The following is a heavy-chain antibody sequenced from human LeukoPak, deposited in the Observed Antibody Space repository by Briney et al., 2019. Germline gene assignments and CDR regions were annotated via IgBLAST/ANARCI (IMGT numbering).Heavy chain of an antibody. Sequence: GGSLRLSCAASGFIFSNYAMSWVRQAPGKGLEWVSSITGGHYATYNADSVKGRFTISRDNAKNTLYLQMNSLRADDTAIYYCTKDPNGDYIGAFDPWGQGTLVTVSS. CDR2: ITGGHYAT. CDR1: GFIFSNYA. CDR3: TKDPNGDYIGAFDP. V-gene: IGHV3-23*01. J-gene: IGHJ5*02. D-gene: IGHD4-17*01.